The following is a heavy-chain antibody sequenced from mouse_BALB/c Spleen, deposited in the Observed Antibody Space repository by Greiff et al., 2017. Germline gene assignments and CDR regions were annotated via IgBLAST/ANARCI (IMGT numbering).Heavy chain of an antibody. D-gene: IGHD2-4*01. CDR2: IWSGGST. CDR1: GFSLTSYG. J-gene: IGHJ4*01. Sequence: VQLQESGPGLVQPSQSLSITCTVSGFSLTSYGVHWVRQSPGKGLEWLGVIWSGGSTDYNAAFISRLSISKDNSKSQVFFKMNSLQADDTAIYYCARKFDYDEDYAMDYWGQGTSVTVSS. V-gene: IGHV2-4-1*01. CDR3: ARKFDYDEDYAMDY.